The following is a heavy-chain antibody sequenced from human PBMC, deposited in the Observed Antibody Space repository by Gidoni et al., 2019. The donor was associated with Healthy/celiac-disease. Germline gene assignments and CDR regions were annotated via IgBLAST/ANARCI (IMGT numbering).Heavy chain of an antibody. Sequence: EVQLVESGGGLVKPGGSLRLSCAASGFTFSRYSMNWVRQAPGKGLEWVSSISSSSSYIYYADSVKGRFTISRDNAKNSLYLQMNSLRAEDTAVYYCARGASVAVAANAGDYWGQGTLVTVSS. CDR3: ARGASVAVAANAGDY. D-gene: IGHD6-19*01. CDR1: GFTFSRYS. CDR2: ISSSSSYI. V-gene: IGHV3-21*02. J-gene: IGHJ4*02.